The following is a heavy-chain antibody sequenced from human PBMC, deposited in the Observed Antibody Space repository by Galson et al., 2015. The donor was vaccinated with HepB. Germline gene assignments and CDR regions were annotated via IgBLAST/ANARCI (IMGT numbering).Heavy chain of an antibody. CDR1: GGSINSGGYY. CDR2: IYYSGST. J-gene: IGHJ6*04. V-gene: IGHV4-31*03. CDR3: AARIAPYYMDV. Sequence: TLSLTCFVSGGSINSGGYYWSWIRQHPGKGLEWIGYIYYSGSTYYNPSLKSRVTISVDTSENQFSLKLNSVTVADTAVYYCAARIAPYYMDVWGKGTTVTVSS. D-gene: IGHD6-6*01.